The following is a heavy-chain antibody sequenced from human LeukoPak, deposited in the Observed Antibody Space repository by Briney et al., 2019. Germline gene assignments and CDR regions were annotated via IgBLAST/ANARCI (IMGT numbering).Heavy chain of an antibody. CDR1: GFTFDDYG. D-gene: IGHD4-11*01. Sequence: AGGSLRLSCAASGFTFDDYGMSWVRQAPGKGLEWVSGINWNGGSTGYADSVKGQFTISRDNAKNSLYLQMNSLRAEDTALYYCARGSNYYYYYMDVWGKGTTVTVSS. V-gene: IGHV3-20*04. CDR2: INWNGGST. CDR3: ARGSNYYYYYMDV. J-gene: IGHJ6*03.